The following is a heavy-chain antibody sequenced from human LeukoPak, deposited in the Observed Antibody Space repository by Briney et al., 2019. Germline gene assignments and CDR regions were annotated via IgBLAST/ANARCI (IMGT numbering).Heavy chain of an antibody. Sequence: GGSLRLSCAASGFTFSCYSMNWVRQAPGKGLEWVSSISSSSSYIYYADSVKGRFTISRDNAKNSLYLQMNSLRAEDTAVYYCARVRLEWLLGWFDPWGQGTLVTVSS. D-gene: IGHD3-3*01. CDR3: ARVRLEWLLGWFDP. V-gene: IGHV3-21*01. J-gene: IGHJ5*02. CDR1: GFTFSCYS. CDR2: ISSSSSYI.